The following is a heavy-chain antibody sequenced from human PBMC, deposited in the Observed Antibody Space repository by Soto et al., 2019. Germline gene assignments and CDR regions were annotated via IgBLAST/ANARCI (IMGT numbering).Heavy chain of an antibody. CDR2: IWYDGSNK. D-gene: IGHD6-19*01. J-gene: IGHJ4*02. CDR3: ARERGKYSSGWRTFDY. Sequence: QVQLVESGGGVVQPGRSLRLSCAASGFTFSSYRMHWVRQAPGKGLEWVAVIWYDGSNKYYADSVEGRFTICRDNSKNTLYLQMNSLRAEDTAVYYCARERGKYSSGWRTFDYWGQGTLVTVSS. CDR1: GFTFSSYR. V-gene: IGHV3-33*01.